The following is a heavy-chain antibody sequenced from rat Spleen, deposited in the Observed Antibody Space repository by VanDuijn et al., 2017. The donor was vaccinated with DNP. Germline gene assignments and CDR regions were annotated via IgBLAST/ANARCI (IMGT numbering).Heavy chain of an antibody. V-gene: IGHV2-72*01. Sequence: QVQLKESGPGLVQPSETLSLTCTVSGFSPITYAVGWVRQPLGKGLIWMGTIWAGGSTSYNSAVQSRLRISRDTSKNQLFLKMNSLRTEDTATYYCARALRRTVYAMDAWGRGTSVTVSS. J-gene: IGHJ4*01. CDR1: GFSPITYA. D-gene: IGHD1-11*01. CDR2: IWAGGST. CDR3: ARALRRTVYAMDA.